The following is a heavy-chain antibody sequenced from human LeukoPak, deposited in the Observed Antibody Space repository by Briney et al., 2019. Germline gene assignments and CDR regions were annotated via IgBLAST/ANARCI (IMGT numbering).Heavy chain of an antibody. CDR1: GFTFSSNA. J-gene: IGHJ4*02. CDR2: ISTSGGST. Sequence: PGGSLRLSCAASGFTFSSNAMSWVRQAPGRGLEWVSAISTSGGSTFYADSVKGRFTISRDNSKNTVYLQMNSLRTEDTAVYYCARPSPPGDGYNPCDYWGPGALVIVSS. V-gene: IGHV3-23*01. D-gene: IGHD5-24*01. CDR3: ARPSPPGDGYNPCDY.